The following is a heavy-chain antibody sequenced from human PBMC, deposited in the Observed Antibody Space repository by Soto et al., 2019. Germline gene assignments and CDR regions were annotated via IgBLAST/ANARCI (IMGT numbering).Heavy chain of an antibody. D-gene: IGHD5-18*01. V-gene: IGHV1-69*06. CDR3: AREGRGYSYGGLDY. CDR1: GGTFSSYA. CDR2: IIPIFGTA. Sequence: SVKVSCKASGGTFSSYAISWVRQAPGQGLEWMGGIIPIFGTANYAQKFQGRVTITADKSTSTAYMELSSLRSEDTAVYYCAREGRGYSYGGLDYWGQGTLVTVSS. J-gene: IGHJ4*02.